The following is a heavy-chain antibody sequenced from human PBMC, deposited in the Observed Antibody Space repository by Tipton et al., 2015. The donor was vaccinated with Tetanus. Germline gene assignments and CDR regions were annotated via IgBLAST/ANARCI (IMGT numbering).Heavy chain of an antibody. V-gene: IGHV4-59*01. J-gene: IGHJ1*01. Sequence: GLVKPSETLSLTCNVSGDSIKKYYWSWIRQPPGKGLEWIGYTFYSDINNYNPSLRGRVTISVDTAKSQFSLRLTSVTAADTAVYYCAGVTAQRTELYFEHWGQGTQVTVSS. D-gene: IGHD2-8*02. CDR1: GDSIKKYY. CDR3: AGVTAQRTELYFEH. CDR2: TFYSDIN.